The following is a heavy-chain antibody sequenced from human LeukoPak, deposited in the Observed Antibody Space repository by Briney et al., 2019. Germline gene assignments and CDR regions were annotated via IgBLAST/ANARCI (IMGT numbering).Heavy chain of an antibody. V-gene: IGHV4-59*12. CDR2: IYYSGST. CDR3: ALYVWGSYRPDY. Sequence: SETLSPTCTVSGGSISSYYWSWIRQPPGKGLEWIGYIYYSGSTNYNPSLKSRVTISVDTSKNQFSLKLSSVTAADTAVYYCALYVWGSYRPDYWGQGTLVTVSS. CDR1: GGSISSYY. J-gene: IGHJ4*02. D-gene: IGHD3-16*02.